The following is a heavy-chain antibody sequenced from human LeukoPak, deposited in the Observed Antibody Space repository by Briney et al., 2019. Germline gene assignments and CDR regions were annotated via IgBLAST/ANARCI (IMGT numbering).Heavy chain of an antibody. CDR3: AREGYSSSWLKEDAFDI. V-gene: IGHV3-11*01. CDR1: GFTFSDYY. D-gene: IGHD6-13*01. Sequence: GGSLRLSCAASGFTFSDYYMSWIRQAPGKGLEWLSYISSSGSTIYYADSVKGRFTISRDNSKNSLYLQMNSLRAEDTAVYYCAREGYSSSWLKEDAFDIWGQGTMVTVSS. CDR2: ISSSGSTI. J-gene: IGHJ3*02.